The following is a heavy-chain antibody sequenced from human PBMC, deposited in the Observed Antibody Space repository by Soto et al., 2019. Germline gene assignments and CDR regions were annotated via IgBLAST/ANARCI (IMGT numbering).Heavy chain of an antibody. V-gene: IGHV1-18*04. J-gene: IGHJ6*04. Sequence: ASVKVSCKAFGYTFTTYGINWVRQAPGQGLEGMGWVSPYNGDTTYAQKVQGRVTMTTDTSTRPAYLELGVLGADDTAVSCWAREVGHMAVWGKEPTVTVPQ. CDR2: VSPYNGDT. CDR1: GYTFTTYG. CDR3: AREVGHMAV.